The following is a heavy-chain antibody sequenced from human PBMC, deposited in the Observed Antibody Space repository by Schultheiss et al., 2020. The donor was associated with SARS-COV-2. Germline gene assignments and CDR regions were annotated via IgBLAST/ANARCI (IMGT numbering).Heavy chain of an antibody. CDR1: GFTFSSYA. Sequence: GGSLRLSCAASGFTFSSYAMHWVRQAPGKGLEWVAVISYDGSNKYYADSVKGRFTISRDNSKNTLYLQMNSLRAEDTAVYYCARDADSSGWSVTCFDYWGQGTLVTVSS. V-gene: IGHV3-30-3*01. CDR3: ARDADSSGWSVTCFDY. CDR2: ISYDGSNK. J-gene: IGHJ4*02. D-gene: IGHD6-19*01.